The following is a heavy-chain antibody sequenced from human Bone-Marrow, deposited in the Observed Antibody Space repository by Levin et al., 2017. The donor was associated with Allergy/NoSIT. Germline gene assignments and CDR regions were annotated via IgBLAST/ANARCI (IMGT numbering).Heavy chain of an antibody. CDR1: GFTFNNYA. V-gene: IGHV3-23*01. J-gene: IGHJ4*02. CDR2: LNSGNT. Sequence: GESLKISCAASGFTFNNYAMSWVRQAPGKGLEWVSTLNSGNTYYADSVRGRFTISRDNSKNTLFLQMNSLRAEDTAVYYCASDCSITSCLWGVFDSWGQGTPVTVSS. D-gene: IGHD2-2*01. CDR3: ASDCSITSCLWGVFDS.